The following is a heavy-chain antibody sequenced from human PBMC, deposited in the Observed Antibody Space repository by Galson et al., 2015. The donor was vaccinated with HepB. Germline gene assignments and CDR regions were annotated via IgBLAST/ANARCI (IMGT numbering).Heavy chain of an antibody. J-gene: IGHJ4*02. CDR1: GGTFSSYA. CDR2: IAPIFGIA. V-gene: IGHV1-69*13. CDR3: ARDGQQLVRWAFDY. D-gene: IGHD6-13*01. Sequence: SVKVSCKASGGTFSSYAISWVRQAPGQGLEWMGGIAPIFGIADYAQKFQGRVTITADESTSTAYMELSSLRSEDTAVYYCARDGQQLVRWAFDYWGQGTLVTVSS.